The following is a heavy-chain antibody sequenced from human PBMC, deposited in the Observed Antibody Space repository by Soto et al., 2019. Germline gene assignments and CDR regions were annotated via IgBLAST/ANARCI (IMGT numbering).Heavy chain of an antibody. D-gene: IGHD6-13*01. CDR3: AREGAGIAAAGTRAYYYYGMDV. CDR2: IYYSGST. CDR1: GGSISSYY. V-gene: IGHV4-59*01. J-gene: IGHJ6*02. Sequence: SETLSLTCTVSGGSISSYYWSWIRQPPGKGLEWIGYIYYSGSTNYNPSLKSRVTISVDTSKNQFSLKLSSVTAADTAVYYCAREGAGIAAAGTRAYYYYGMDVSGQGTTVTV.